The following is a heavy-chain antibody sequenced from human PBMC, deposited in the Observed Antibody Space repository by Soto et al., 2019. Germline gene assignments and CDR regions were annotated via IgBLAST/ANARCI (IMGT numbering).Heavy chain of an antibody. CDR1: GYTFTHFS. CDR3: ARDEGGYDILTGYYKAHHFDY. CDR2: ISPHNFNT. J-gene: IGHJ4*02. D-gene: IGHD3-9*01. Sequence: QVHLEQSGAEVKKPGDSVKVSCKASGYTFTHFSITWVRQAPGQGLEWMGAISPHNFNTNFAQKFQGRVTLTTDTSTNTAYMELRSLTSDDTAVYYCARDEGGYDILTGYYKAHHFDYWGQGVLVTVSS. V-gene: IGHV1-18*01.